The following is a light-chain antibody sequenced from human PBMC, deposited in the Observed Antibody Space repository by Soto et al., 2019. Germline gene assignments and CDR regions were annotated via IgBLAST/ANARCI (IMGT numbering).Light chain of an antibody. CDR2: GAS. CDR3: QQRSNGPPWT. V-gene: IGKV3-11*01. J-gene: IGKJ1*01. CDR1: QSISNN. Sequence: EIVMTQSPATLSVSPGERATLSCRASQSISNNLAWYQLKPGQAPRLLIYGASIRATGIPGRFSGSGSGTDFTLTISSLEPEDFAVYYCQQRSNGPPWTFGQGTKVDI.